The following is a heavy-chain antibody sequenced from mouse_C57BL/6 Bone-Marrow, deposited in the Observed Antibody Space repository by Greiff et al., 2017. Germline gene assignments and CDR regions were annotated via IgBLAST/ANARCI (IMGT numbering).Heavy chain of an antibody. Sequence: VQLQQPGAELVKPGASVKMSCKASGYTFTSYWITWVKQRPGQGLEWIGDIYPGSGSTNYTEKFKSKATLTVDTSSSTAYMQLSSLTYEDSAIFNCERGSTSLVAYCKFDVGGTGTTVTVSS. CDR1: GYTFTSYW. J-gene: IGHJ1*03. V-gene: IGHV1-55*01. D-gene: IGHD1-1*01. CDR3: ERGSTSLVAYCKFDV. CDR2: IYPGSGST.